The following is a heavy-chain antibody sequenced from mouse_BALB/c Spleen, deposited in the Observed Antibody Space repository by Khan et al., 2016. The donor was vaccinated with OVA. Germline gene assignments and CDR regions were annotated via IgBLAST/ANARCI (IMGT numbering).Heavy chain of an antibody. D-gene: IGHD1-2*01. CDR2: ISYSGST. CDR1: CYSITSGYG. Sequence: EVQLQESGPGLVTPSQSLSLTCPVTCYSITSGYGWNWIRQFPGNKLEWMGYISYSGSTNYHPSLKSRISITRDTSKNQFFLQLNSVTTEDTATYYSARTARIKYWGQGTTLKVAS. J-gene: IGHJ2*01. V-gene: IGHV3-2*02. CDR3: ARTARIKY.